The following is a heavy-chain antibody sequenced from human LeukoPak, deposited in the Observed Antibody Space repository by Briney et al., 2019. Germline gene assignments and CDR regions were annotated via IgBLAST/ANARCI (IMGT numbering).Heavy chain of an antibody. V-gene: IGHV4-34*01. J-gene: IGHJ5*02. CDR3: ARGLRWLPHNWFDP. CDR1: GGSFSGYY. Sequence: SETLSLTCAVSGGSFSGYYWSWVRQPPGKGLEWIGEINHSGSTNYNPSLKSRVTISVDTSKNQFSLKLSSVTAADTAVYYCARGLRWLPHNWFDPWGQGTLVTVSS. CDR2: INHSGST. D-gene: IGHD5-12*01.